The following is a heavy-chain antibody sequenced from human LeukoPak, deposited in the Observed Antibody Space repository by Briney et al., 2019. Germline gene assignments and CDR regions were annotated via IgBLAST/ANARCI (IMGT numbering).Heavy chain of an antibody. CDR3: ARGKTMVYCGGDCYRFDN. J-gene: IGHJ4*02. D-gene: IGHD2-21*02. CDR1: GYTFSGYY. Sequence: ASVKVSCKASGYTFSGYYMHWVRQAPGQGLEWVGWINLNSGGTNYAQKFQGRVTMTRDTSISTAYMELSRLLSGDTAVYYCARGKTMVYCGGDCYRFDNWGQGTLVTVSS. CDR2: INLNSGGT. V-gene: IGHV1-2*02.